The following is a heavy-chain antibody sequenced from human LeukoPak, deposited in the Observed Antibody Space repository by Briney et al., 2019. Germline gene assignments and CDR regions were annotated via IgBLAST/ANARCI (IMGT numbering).Heavy chain of an antibody. Sequence: PGGSLRLSCEASGFSFSTSGVHWVRQAPGKGLEWMAVISKDGRKNHYADSVKGRFTISRDNSKSTLSLQMNSLRPEDTGIYYCARDLLDYGTAYYDVGIFDSWGQGTRVTVS. V-gene: IGHV3-30*04. J-gene: IGHJ4*02. D-gene: IGHD3-16*01. CDR1: GFSFSTSG. CDR3: ARDLLDYGTAYYDVGIFDS. CDR2: ISKDGRKN.